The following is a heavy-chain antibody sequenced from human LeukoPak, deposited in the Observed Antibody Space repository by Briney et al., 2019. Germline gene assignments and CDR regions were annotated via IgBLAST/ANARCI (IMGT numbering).Heavy chain of an antibody. D-gene: IGHD3-16*02. Sequence: PSETLSLTCAVYGGSFSGYYWSWIRQPPGKGLEWIGEINHSGSTNYNPSLKSRVTISVDTSKNQFSLKLSSVTAADTAVYYCARGRGIYDYVWGSYRLPKNFDYWGQGTLVTVSP. V-gene: IGHV4-34*01. CDR1: GGSFSGYY. CDR2: INHSGST. J-gene: IGHJ4*02. CDR3: ARGRGIYDYVWGSYRLPKNFDY.